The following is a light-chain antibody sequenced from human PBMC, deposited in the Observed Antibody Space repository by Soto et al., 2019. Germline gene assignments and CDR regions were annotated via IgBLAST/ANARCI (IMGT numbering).Light chain of an antibody. V-gene: IGKV3-15*01. CDR1: QTVYNN. Sequence: IVMTQSPATLSVSPGEKATLSCRASQTVYNNLAWYQQKPGQAPRLLVYFASTRATGVPARFSGSGSGTEFSLTISSLPSEDFALYYCLQFTAWPLTFGGGTKVETK. CDR3: LQFTAWPLT. CDR2: FAS. J-gene: IGKJ4*01.